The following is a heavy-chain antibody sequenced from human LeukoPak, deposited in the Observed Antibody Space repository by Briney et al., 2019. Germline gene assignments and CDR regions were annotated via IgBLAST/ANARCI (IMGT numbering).Heavy chain of an antibody. CDR1: GFTFSSYG. CDR2: ISGSGGST. J-gene: IGHJ4*02. CDR3: TRFLYYYDSSGYHDYFDY. D-gene: IGHD3-22*01. Sequence: GGSLRLSCAASGFTFSSYGMSWVRQAPGKGLEWVSGISGSGGSTYYADSLKGRFTVSGDNSKNTLYLQMNSLRAEDTAVYYCTRFLYYYDSSGYHDYFDYWGQGTLVTVSS. V-gene: IGHV3-23*01.